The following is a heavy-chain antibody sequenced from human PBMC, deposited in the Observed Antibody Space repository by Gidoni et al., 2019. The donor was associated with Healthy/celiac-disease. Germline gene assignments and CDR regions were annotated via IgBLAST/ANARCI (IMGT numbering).Heavy chain of an antibody. J-gene: IGHJ5*02. CDR3: ARTVKSHNWFDP. V-gene: IGHV3-74*01. CDR2: INSDGSST. CDR1: GFTFSRYW. D-gene: IGHD3-22*01. Sequence: EVQLVESGGGLVQPGGSLRLSGAASGFTFSRYWMPWGRQAPGKGLVWVSRINSDGSSTSYADSVKGRFTISRDNAKNTLYLQMNSLRAEDTAVYYCARTVKSHNWFDPWGQGTLVTVSS.